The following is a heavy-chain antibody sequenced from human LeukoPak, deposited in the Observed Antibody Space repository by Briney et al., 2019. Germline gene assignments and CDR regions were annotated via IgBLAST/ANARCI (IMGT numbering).Heavy chain of an antibody. CDR1: GGTFSSYA. J-gene: IGHJ5*02. Sequence: ASVQVSCKASGGTFSSYAISWVRQAPGQGLEWMGGIIPIFGTANYAQKFQGRVTITTDESTSTAYMELSSLRSEDTAVYYCARGPIVVVAASWFDPWGQGTLVTVSS. V-gene: IGHV1-69*05. CDR3: ARGPIVVVAASWFDP. D-gene: IGHD2-15*01. CDR2: IIPIFGTA.